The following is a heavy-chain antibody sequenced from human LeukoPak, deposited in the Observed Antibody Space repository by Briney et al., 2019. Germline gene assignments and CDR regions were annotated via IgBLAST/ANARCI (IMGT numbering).Heavy chain of an antibody. V-gene: IGHV4-61*02. CDR1: AGSINSGDYY. Sequence: SETLSLTCTVSAGSINSGDYYWSWIRQPAGKGLEWIGRIYSPGTNYNYNPSVKSRVTISIDTSKNQFSLKLTSVTAADTAVYYCARGIGASYDSSRDAFDIWGQGTMATVSS. J-gene: IGHJ3*02. CDR2: IYSPGTN. D-gene: IGHD3-22*01. CDR3: ARGIGASYDSSRDAFDI.